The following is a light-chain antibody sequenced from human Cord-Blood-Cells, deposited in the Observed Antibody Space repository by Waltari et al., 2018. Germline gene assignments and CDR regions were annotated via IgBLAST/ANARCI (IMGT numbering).Light chain of an antibody. Sequence: QSALTQPASVSGSPGQSITISCTGTSSDVGSYKLVSWYQQHPGKAPKLRIYEGSKRPSGVSNRFSGSKSGNTASLTISGLQAEDEADDYCCSYAGSSTWVFGGGTKLTVL. CDR1: SSDVGSYKL. CDR3: CSYAGSSTWV. CDR2: EGS. V-gene: IGLV2-23*01. J-gene: IGLJ3*02.